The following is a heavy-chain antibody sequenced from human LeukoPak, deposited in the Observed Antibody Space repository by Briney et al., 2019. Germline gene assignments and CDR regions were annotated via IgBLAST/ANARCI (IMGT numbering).Heavy chain of an antibody. CDR2: ISGSGGST. CDR1: GFTFSNYA. V-gene: IGHV3-23*01. CDR3: AKGAMHYYDSSGYNYFDY. J-gene: IGHJ4*02. D-gene: IGHD3-22*01. Sequence: GGSLRLSCSASGFTFSNYAMSWVRQAPGKGRVWVSAISGSGGSTYYADSVKGRFTISRDNSKNTLYLQMNSLRAEDTAVYYCAKGAMHYYDSSGYNYFDYWGQGTLVTVSS.